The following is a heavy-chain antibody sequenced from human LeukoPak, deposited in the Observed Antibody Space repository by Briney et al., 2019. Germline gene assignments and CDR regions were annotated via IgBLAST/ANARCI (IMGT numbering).Heavy chain of an antibody. D-gene: IGHD3-10*01. CDR2: ISGSSSTI. Sequence: PGGSLRLSCAASGFTFSTYTMNWVRQAPGKGLEWVSYISGSSSTIYYADSVKGRFTISRDNAKNSLYLQMNSLRAEDTAVYYCASKVTMVRGVMADYWGQGTLVTVSS. CDR1: GFTFSTYT. CDR3: ASKVTMVRGVMADY. J-gene: IGHJ4*02. V-gene: IGHV3-48*04.